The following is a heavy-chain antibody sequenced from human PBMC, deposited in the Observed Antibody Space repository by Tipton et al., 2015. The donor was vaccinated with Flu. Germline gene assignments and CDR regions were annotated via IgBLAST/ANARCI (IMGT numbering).Heavy chain of an antibody. CDR2: MSYDGSGE. V-gene: IGHV3-30*03. CDR1: GFTFSTYG. J-gene: IGHJ4*02. CDR3: ATDARGDY. Sequence: SLRLSCVASGFTFSTYGMHWVRQAPGKGLEWVAVMSYDGSGEYYADSVKGRFTISRDNSKNTLYLQMNSLKVEDTAVYYCATDARGDYWGQGTLVTVSS. D-gene: IGHD3-16*01.